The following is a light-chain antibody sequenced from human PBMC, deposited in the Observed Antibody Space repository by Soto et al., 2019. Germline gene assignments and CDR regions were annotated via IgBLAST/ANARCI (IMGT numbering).Light chain of an antibody. CDR3: SSYTSSSTPVV. Sequence: QSVLTQPASVSGSPGQSITISCTGTSSDVGGYNYVSWYQQHPGKAPKLMIYDLSNRPSGVSNRFSGSKSGNTASLTISGLQAEDEADYYCSSYTSSSTPVVFGGGTKLTVL. V-gene: IGLV2-14*01. J-gene: IGLJ2*01. CDR1: SSDVGGYNY. CDR2: DLS.